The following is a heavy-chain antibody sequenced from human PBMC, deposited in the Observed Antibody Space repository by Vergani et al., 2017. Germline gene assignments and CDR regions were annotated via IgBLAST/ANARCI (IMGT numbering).Heavy chain of an antibody. J-gene: IGHJ6*02. CDR1: GFTFNHYA. V-gene: IGHV3-23*01. Sequence: EVQLLEPGGDLVQPGGSLRLSCAASGFTFNHYAMNWVRQAPGKGLEWVSGISGSGGSTYYAGSVKGRFTISRDSSKNTLYLQRNSLSAGDTAVYYCAKAKPRNSGYDYLYYYHAIDVWGQGTTVTVSS. D-gene: IGHD5-12*01. CDR2: ISGSGGST. CDR3: AKAKPRNSGYDYLYYYHAIDV.